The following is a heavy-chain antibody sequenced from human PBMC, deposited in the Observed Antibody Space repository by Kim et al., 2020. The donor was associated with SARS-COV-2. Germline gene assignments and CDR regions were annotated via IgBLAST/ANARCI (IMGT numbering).Heavy chain of an antibody. D-gene: IGHD1-1*01. CDR1: GGSISSSRSY. Sequence: SETLSLTCTVSGGSISSSRSYWVWIRQPPGKGLEWIGSIYYSGRTYYNPSLKRRVTISVDTTKTQFSLQLRPVTDADTADYYCVLNLESNWFVPCG. J-gene: IGHJ5*02. CDR2: IYYSGRT. CDR3: VLNLESNWFVP. V-gene: IGHV4-39*07.